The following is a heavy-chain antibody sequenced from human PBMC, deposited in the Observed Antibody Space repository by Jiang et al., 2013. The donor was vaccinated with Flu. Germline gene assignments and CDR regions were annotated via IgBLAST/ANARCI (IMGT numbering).Heavy chain of an antibody. CDR2: TYYRSKWYN. D-gene: IGHD6-6*01. CDR3: ARDGMVRSSSTGVHLFDY. V-gene: IGHV6-1*01. Sequence: SNSAAWNWIRQSPSRGLEWLGRTYYRSKWYNDYAVSVKSRITINPDTSKNQFSLQLNSVTPEDTAVYYCARDGMVRSSSTGVHLFDYWGQGTLVTVSS. CDR1: SNSAA. J-gene: IGHJ4*02.